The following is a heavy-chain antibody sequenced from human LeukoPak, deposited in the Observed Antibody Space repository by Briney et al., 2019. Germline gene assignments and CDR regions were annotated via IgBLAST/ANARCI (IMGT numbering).Heavy chain of an antibody. CDR1: GDSIISTNW. D-gene: IGHD6-13*01. CDR3: ASWYSSSNAFDI. CDR2: IFHRGNT. V-gene: IGHV4-4*02. J-gene: IGHJ3*02. Sequence: SSETLSLTCAESGDSIISTNWWSWVRQPPGKGLEWIGEIFHRGNTNYNPSLKSRVTISVDTSKNQFSLTLTSVTAADTAVYYCASWYSSSNAFDIWGQGTMVTVSS.